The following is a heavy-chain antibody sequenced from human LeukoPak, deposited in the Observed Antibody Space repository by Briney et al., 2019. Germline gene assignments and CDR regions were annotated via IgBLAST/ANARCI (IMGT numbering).Heavy chain of an antibody. CDR3: ARRYYDSSGVTFDL. V-gene: IGHV4-38-2*02. CDR2: IYHSGST. J-gene: IGHJ2*01. CDR1: GYSISSGYY. Sequence: PSETLSLTCTVSGYSISSGYYWGWIRQPPGKGLEWIGSIYHSGSTYYNPSLKSRVTISVDTSKNQFSLKLSSVTAADTAVYYCARRYYDSSGVTFDLWGRGTLVTVSS. D-gene: IGHD3-22*01.